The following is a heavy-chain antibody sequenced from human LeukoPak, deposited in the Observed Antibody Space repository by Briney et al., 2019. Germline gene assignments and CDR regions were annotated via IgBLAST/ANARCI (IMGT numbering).Heavy chain of an antibody. Sequence: GGSLRLSCAGSGFTFRNYWMSWVRQAPGKGLEGGANIKFDGSEKPYVDSVKGRFTSSRDIAKTSLYLQMNSLSAEDRAVYYCAKDYSGRHDFWGQGTLVTVSS. CDR1: GFTFRNYW. CDR2: IKFDGSEK. J-gene: IGHJ4*02. CDR3: AKDYSGRHDF. V-gene: IGHV3-7*01. D-gene: IGHD1-26*01.